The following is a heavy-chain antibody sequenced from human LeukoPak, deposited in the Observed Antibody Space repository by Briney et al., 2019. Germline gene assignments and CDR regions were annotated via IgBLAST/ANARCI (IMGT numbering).Heavy chain of an antibody. J-gene: IGHJ4*02. Sequence: SVKVSCKASGGTLSAYAINWVRQAPGQGLEWMGGIILSFGIPNYAQKFQDRLTISTAGSTSTAYMELNNLRSTDTAIYYCARDGDDENVAYWSQGTLVTVSS. V-gene: IGHV1-69*05. D-gene: IGHD3-10*01. CDR2: IILSFGIP. CDR1: GGTLSAYA. CDR3: ARDGDDENVAY.